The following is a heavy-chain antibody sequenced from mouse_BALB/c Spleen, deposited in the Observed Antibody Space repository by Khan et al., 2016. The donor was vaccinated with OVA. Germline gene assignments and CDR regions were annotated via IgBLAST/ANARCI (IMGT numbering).Heavy chain of an antibody. J-gene: IGHJ3*01. CDR1: GDSITSGY. CDR3: ARSTYRYAFAY. V-gene: IGHV3-8*02. Sequence: EVQLQESGPSLVKPSQTLSLTCSVTGDSITSGYWSWIRKFPGNKLEYMGYMIYSGNTYYNPSLKSRISITRHTSKNQHYLPLNSVTTEDTATYYCARSTYRYAFAYWGQGTLVTVSA. CDR2: MIYSGNT. D-gene: IGHD2-14*01.